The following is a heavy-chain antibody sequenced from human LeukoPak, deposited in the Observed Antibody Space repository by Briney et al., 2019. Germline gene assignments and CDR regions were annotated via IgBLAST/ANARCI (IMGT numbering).Heavy chain of an antibody. J-gene: IGHJ5*02. Sequence: ASVKVSCKASGYTFTSYAMHWVRQAPGQRLEWMGWINAGNGNTKYSQKFQGRVTITRDTSASTAYMELSSLRSEDTAVYYCARDRLRFGWPRNNWFDPWGQGTLVTVSS. D-gene: IGHD5-12*01. CDR3: ARDRLRFGWPRNNWFDP. CDR1: GYTFTSYA. CDR2: INAGNGNT. V-gene: IGHV1-3*01.